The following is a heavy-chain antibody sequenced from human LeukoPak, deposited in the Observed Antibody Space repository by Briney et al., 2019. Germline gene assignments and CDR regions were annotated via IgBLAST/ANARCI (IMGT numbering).Heavy chain of an antibody. V-gene: IGHV4-39*01. CDR2: IYYSGST. D-gene: IGHD3-10*01. J-gene: IGHJ5*02. Sequence: PSETLSLTCTVSGGSISSSSYYWGWIRQPPGKGLEWIGSIYYSGSTYYNPSLKSRVTISVDTSKNQFSLKLSSVTAADTAVYYCARGIRDYYGSGTPRPPRFDPWGQGTLVTVSS. CDR1: GGSISSSSYY. CDR3: ARGIRDYYGSGTPRPPRFDP.